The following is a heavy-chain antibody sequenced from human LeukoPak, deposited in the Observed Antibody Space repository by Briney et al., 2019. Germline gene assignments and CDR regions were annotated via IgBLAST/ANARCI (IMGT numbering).Heavy chain of an antibody. V-gene: IGHV3-23*01. CDR1: GFNFNDAA. J-gene: IGHJ3*01. Sequence: PGGSLRLSCAASGFNFNDAAMTWVRQASGKGLEWVSLIASSGRNTYYTDSVRGRFTISRDNSKNTLSLQMNSLRVEDTAMYYCAKDIQLSAWGLGTMVTVSS. D-gene: IGHD5-24*01. CDR2: IASSGRNT. CDR3: AKDIQLSA.